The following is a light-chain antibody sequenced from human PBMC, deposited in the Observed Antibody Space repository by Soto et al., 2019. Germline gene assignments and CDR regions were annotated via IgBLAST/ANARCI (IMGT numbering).Light chain of an antibody. J-gene: IGLJ3*02. CDR2: EVN. Sequence: QSALTQPASVSGSPGQSITISCAGTTSDVGDYNLVSWYQQYPDKAPKLMIYEVNKRPSGVSNRFSGSKSGNTASLTISGLQGEDEADYYCCSYAGSDTWAFGGGTKLTVL. CDR1: TSDVGDYNL. CDR3: CSYAGSDTWA. V-gene: IGLV2-23*02.